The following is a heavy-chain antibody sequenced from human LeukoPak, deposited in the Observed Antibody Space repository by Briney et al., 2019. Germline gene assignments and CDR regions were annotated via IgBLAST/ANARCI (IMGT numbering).Heavy chain of an antibody. CDR3: SREDGGATDY. Sequence: PGGSLRLSCTASGFTFGDYAMTWFRQAPGKGLEWVGFIRSKGYGGTTEYAASVKGRFTISRDDSKSIAQLQMNSLKTEDTAVYYCSREDGGATDYWGQGTLVTVSS. V-gene: IGHV3-49*03. CDR1: GFTFGDYA. CDR2: IRSKGYGGTT. J-gene: IGHJ4*02. D-gene: IGHD1-26*01.